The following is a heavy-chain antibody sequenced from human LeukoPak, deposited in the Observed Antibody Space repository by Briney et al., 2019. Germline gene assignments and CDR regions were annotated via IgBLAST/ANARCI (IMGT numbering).Heavy chain of an antibody. Sequence: PGRSLRLSCAASGFTFSSYAMHWVRQAPGKGLEGVAVISYDGSNKYYADSVKGRFTISRDNSKNTLYLQMNSLRAEDTAVYYCASSPYYYDSRGYYGAPSFDYWGQGSLVTVSS. CDR1: GFTFSSYA. J-gene: IGHJ4*02. CDR3: ASSPYYYDSRGYYGAPSFDY. V-gene: IGHV3-30-3*01. CDR2: ISYDGSNK. D-gene: IGHD3-22*01.